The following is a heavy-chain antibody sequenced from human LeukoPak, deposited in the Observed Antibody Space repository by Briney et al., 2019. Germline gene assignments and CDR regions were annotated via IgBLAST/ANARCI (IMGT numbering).Heavy chain of an antibody. CDR1: GFTFSIYS. V-gene: IGHV3-21*01. CDR2: ISSSSSYI. CDR3: ARDRRRGIYGSGRRKWWYFYL. D-gene: IGHD3-10*01. Sequence: GGSLRLSCAASGFTFSIYSMNWVRQAPGKGLEWVSSISSSSSYIYYADSVKCRFTISRDKAKNSLYLKMSSLGAEDRAVYYCARDRRRGIYGSGRRKWWYFYLWGRGTLVTVSS. J-gene: IGHJ2*01.